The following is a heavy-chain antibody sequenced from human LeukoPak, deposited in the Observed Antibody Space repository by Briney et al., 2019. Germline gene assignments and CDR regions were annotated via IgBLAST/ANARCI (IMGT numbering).Heavy chain of an antibody. V-gene: IGHV3-23*01. D-gene: IGHD5-24*01. CDR3: AKVVIGDGYNDY. Sequence: GSLRLSCAASGFTFSSYAMSWVRQAPGKGLEWVSAISGSGGSPYYADSVKGRFTISRDNSENTLYLQMNSLRAEDTAVYYCAKVVIGDGYNDYWGQGTLVTVSS. J-gene: IGHJ4*02. CDR2: ISGSGGSP. CDR1: GFTFSSYA.